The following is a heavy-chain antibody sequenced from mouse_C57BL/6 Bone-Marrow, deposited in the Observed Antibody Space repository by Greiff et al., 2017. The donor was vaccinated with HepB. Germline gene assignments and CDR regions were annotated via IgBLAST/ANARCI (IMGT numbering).Heavy chain of an antibody. Sequence: EVQLVESGGGLVQSGRSLRLSCATSGFTFSDFYMEWVRQAPGKGLEWIAASRNKANDYTTEYSASVKGRFIVSRDTSQSILYLQMNALRAEDTAIYYCARDAETYYSNYWYFDVWGTGTTVTVSS. CDR2: SRNKANDYTT. CDR3: ARDAETYYSNYWYFDV. V-gene: IGHV7-1*01. D-gene: IGHD2-5*01. CDR1: GFTFSDFY. J-gene: IGHJ1*03.